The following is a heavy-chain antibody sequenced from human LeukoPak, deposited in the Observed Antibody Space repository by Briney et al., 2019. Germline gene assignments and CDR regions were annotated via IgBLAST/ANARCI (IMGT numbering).Heavy chain of an antibody. V-gene: IGHV3-30*02. Sequence: GGSLRLSCAASGFTFSSYGMHWVRQAPGKGLEWVAFIRYDGSNKYYADSVKGRFTISRDNAKNSLYLQMNSLRAEDTAVYYCARDVRDWPFKGQFDYWGQGTLVTVSS. CDR2: IRYDGSNK. CDR1: GFTFSSYG. CDR3: ARDVRDWPFKGQFDY. D-gene: IGHD3-9*01. J-gene: IGHJ4*02.